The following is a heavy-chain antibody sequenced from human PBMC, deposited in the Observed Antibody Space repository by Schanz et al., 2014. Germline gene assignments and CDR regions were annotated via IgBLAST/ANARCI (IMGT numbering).Heavy chain of an antibody. CDR1: GYTLTELS. J-gene: IGHJ4*02. CDR2: FDPEDGET. D-gene: IGHD2-2*01. CDR3: ARVAVCSSTTCQSFDY. V-gene: IGHV1-24*01. Sequence: QVQLVQSGAEVKKPGASVRVSCKVSGYTLTELSMHWVRQAPGKGLEWMGGFDPEDGETIYAQKFQGRVTMTRDTSTSTAYMELRSLTSDDTAVYYCARVAVCSSTTCQSFDYWGQGTLVTVSS.